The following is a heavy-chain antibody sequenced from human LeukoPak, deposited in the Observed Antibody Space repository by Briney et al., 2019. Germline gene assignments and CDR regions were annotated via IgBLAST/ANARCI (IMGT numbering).Heavy chain of an antibody. CDR3: TTDNPRHGVVVS. Sequence: PGGSLRLSCAASGFTFSNAWMSWVRQAPGKGLEWVGRIKFKTDGGTTDYAAPVKGRFTISRDDSKNTLYLQMNSLKTEDTAVYYCTTDNPRHGVVVSWGQGTLVTVSS. D-gene: IGHD2-2*01. V-gene: IGHV3-15*01. CDR1: GFTFSNAW. CDR2: IKFKTDGGTT. J-gene: IGHJ4*02.